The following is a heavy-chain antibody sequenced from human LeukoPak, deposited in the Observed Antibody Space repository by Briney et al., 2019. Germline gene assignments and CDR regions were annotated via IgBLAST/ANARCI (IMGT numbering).Heavy chain of an antibody. J-gene: IGHJ4*02. CDR2: IYHSGST. CDR3: TRRDYYDTSKDY. D-gene: IGHD3-22*01. Sequence: SQTLSLTCAVSSDSISSSGSSWGWIRQPPGKGLEWIGYIYHSGSTYYNPSLKSRVTISVDRSKNQFSLKVSSVTAEDTAVYYCTRRDYYDTSKDYWGQGTLVTVSS. CDR1: SDSISSSGSS. V-gene: IGHV4-30-2*01.